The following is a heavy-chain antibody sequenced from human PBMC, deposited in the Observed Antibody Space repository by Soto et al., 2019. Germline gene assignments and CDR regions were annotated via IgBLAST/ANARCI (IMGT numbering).Heavy chain of an antibody. CDR2: IYYSGST. Sequence: PSETLSLTCTVSGGSISSGDYYWSWIRQPPGKGLEWIGYIYYSGSTYYNPSLKSRVTISVDTSKNQFSLKLSSVTAAVTAVYYCARVSDSSSWQTNSDYWGQGTLVTVS. CDR3: ARVSDSSSWQTNSDY. J-gene: IGHJ4*02. D-gene: IGHD6-13*01. CDR1: GGSISSGDYY. V-gene: IGHV4-30-4*01.